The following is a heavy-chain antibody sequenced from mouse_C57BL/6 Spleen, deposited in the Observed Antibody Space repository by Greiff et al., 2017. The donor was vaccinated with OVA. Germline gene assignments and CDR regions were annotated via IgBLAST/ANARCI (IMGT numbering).Heavy chain of an antibody. V-gene: IGHV2-2*01. CDR1: GFSLTSYG. J-gene: IGHJ1*03. CDR3: ARKVDGYSYFDV. Sequence: VQLQQSGPGLVQPSQSLSITCPVSGFSLTSYGVHWVRQSPGKGLEWLGVLWSGGSTDYNAAFISRLSISKDNSKSQVFFKMNSLQADDTAIYYCARKVDGYSYFDVWGTGTTVTVSS. D-gene: IGHD2-3*01. CDR2: LWSGGST.